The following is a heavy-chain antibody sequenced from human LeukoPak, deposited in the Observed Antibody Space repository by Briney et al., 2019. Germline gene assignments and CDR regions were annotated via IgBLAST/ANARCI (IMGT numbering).Heavy chain of an antibody. J-gene: IGHJ4*02. D-gene: IGHD5-24*01. CDR3: ARGWLQSGFDY. CDR1: GDSVSTNRAG. CDR2: TYYSSSWYN. Sequence: PSQTLSLTCAISGDSVSTNRAGWNWIRQSPSRGLEWLGRTYYSSSWYNDYAVSVRSRLTISADTSKNQFSLLFSSVTPDDTAVYFCARGWLQSGFDYWGRGTLVTVSS. V-gene: IGHV6-1*01.